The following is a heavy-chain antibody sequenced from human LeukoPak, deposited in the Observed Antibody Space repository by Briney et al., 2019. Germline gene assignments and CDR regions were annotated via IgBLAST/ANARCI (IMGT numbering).Heavy chain of an antibody. J-gene: IGHJ6*03. V-gene: IGHV3-23*01. CDR1: GFTFSTYA. CDR3: AKGYHDYGDDNRYYYYMDV. Sequence: PGGSLRLSCAASGFTFSTYAMSWVRQAPGKGLEWVSSISGSGYSTYYADSVKGRFTISRGNSKNTLYLRMTSLRVADTALYYCAKGYHDYGDDNRYYYYMDVWGKGTTVTVSS. CDR2: ISGSGYST. D-gene: IGHD4-17*01.